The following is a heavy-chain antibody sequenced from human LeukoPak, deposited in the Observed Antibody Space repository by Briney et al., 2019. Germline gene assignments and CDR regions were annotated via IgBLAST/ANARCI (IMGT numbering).Heavy chain of an antibody. D-gene: IGHD2-2*01. J-gene: IGHJ6*02. Sequence: GASVKVSCKVSGYTLTELSMHWVRQAPGKGLEWMGGFDPEDGETIYAQKFQGRVTMTRDTSTSTVYMELSSLRSEDTAVYYCARDLSGYCSSTSCYRGYYYYYGMDVWGQGTTVTVSS. CDR2: FDPEDGET. CDR3: ARDLSGYCSSTSCYRGYYYYYGMDV. V-gene: IGHV1-24*01. CDR1: GYTLTELS.